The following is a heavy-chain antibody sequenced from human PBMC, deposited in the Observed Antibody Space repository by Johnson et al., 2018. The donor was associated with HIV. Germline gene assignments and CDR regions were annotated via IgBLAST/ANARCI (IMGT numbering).Heavy chain of an antibody. V-gene: IGHV3-30*09. D-gene: IGHD2-2*01. CDR1: GFTFSTYT. Sequence: QVQLVESGGGVVQPGRSLRLSCAASGFTFSTYTLHWVRLAPGKGLEWVAVISYDGSNKYYADSVKGRFAISRDNSKNTLYRQMNSLRAEDTALYYCARPRLEVLPAGAFALWGQGTMVTVS. CDR2: ISYDGSNK. J-gene: IGHJ3*01. CDR3: ARPRLEVLPAGAFAL.